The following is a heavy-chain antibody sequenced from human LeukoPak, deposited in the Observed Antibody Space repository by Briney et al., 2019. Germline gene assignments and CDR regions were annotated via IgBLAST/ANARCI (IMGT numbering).Heavy chain of an antibody. CDR3: AREHSSSSDLDY. D-gene: IGHD6-6*01. J-gene: IGHJ4*02. CDR2: ISSSSSYI. CDR1: GFTFSSYS. V-gene: IGHV3-21*01. Sequence: GGSLRLSCAASGFTFSSYSMNWVRQAPGKGLEWVSSISSSSSYIYYADSVKGRFTLSKDNAKNSLYLQMNSLRAEDTAVYYCAREHSSSSDLDYWGQGTLVTVSS.